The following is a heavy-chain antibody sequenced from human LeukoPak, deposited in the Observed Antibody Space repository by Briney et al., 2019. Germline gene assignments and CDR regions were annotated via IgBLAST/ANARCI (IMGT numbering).Heavy chain of an antibody. V-gene: IGHV1-2*02. CDR1: GFTFSSYG. J-gene: IGHJ3*02. CDR3: ARGRRVGATAAFDI. CDR2: INPNSGGT. D-gene: IGHD1-26*01. Sequence: GGSLRLSCAASGFTFSSYGMHWLRQAPGQGLEWMGWINPNSGGTNYAQKFQGRVTMTRDTSISTAYMELSRLRSDDTAVYYCARGRRVGATAAFDIWGQGTMVTVSS.